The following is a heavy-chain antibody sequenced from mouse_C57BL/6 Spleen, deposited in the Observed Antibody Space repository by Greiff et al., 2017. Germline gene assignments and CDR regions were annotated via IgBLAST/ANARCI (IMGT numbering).Heavy chain of an antibody. CDR1: GFTFSNYW. J-gene: IGHJ1*03. D-gene: IGHD2-5*01. V-gene: IGHV6-3*01. CDR2: IRLKSDNYAT. Sequence: EVMLVESGGGLVQPGGSMKLSCVASGFTFSNYWMNWVRQSPEKGLEWVAQIRLKSDNYATHYAESVKGRFTISRDDSKSSVYLQMNNLRAEDTGIYYCTTLYYSNYVGYFDVWGTGTTVTVSS. CDR3: TTLYYSNYVGYFDV.